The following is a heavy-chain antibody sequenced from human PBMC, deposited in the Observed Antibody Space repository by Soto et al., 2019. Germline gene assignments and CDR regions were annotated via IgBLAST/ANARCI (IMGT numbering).Heavy chain of an antibody. D-gene: IGHD3-22*01. V-gene: IGHV1-3*01. CDR1: GYTFTNYA. Sequence: SVKVSCKASGYTFTNYAMHWVRQAPGQRLEWMGWINAGNGNTKFSQKFQGRVTITRDTSASTAYMELSSLRSEDTAVYYCARTYYYDSGGYYPFDYWGQGALVTVSS. CDR2: INAGNGNT. J-gene: IGHJ4*02. CDR3: ARTYYYDSGGYYPFDY.